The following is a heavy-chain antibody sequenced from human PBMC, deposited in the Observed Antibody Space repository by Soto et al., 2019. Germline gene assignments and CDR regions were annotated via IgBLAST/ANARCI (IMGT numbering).Heavy chain of an antibody. CDR2: ISAYNGNT. J-gene: IGHJ6*03. CDR3: ARRTGESSSSPYYYYYYMDV. V-gene: IGHV1-18*01. Sequence: ASVKVSCKASGYTFTSYGISWVRQAPGQGLEWMGWISAYNGNTNYAQKLQGRVTMTTDTSTSTAYMELRSLRSDDTAVYYCARRTGESSSSPYYYYYYMDVWGKGTTVTVSS. CDR1: GYTFTSYG.